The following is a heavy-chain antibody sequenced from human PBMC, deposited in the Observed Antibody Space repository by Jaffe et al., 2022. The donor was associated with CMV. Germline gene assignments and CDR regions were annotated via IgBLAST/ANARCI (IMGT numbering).Heavy chain of an antibody. V-gene: IGHV4-39*01. CDR3: ATAGGVKSIAAARENYYYGMDV. D-gene: IGHD6-13*01. CDR1: GGSISSSSYY. J-gene: IGHJ6*02. CDR2: IYYSGST. Sequence: QLQLQESGPGLVKPSETLSLTCTVSGGSISSSSYYWGWIRQPPGKGLEWIGSIYYSGSTYYNPSLKSRVTISVDTSKNQFSLKLSSVTAADTAVYYCATAGGVKSIAAARENYYYGMDVWGQGTTVTVSS.